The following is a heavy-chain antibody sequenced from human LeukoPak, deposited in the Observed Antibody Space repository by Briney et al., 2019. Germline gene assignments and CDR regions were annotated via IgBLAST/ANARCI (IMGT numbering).Heavy chain of an antibody. D-gene: IGHD6-19*01. CDR2: IIPIFGTA. Sequence: GASVKVSCKASGGTFSSYAISWVRQAPGQGLEWMGGIIPIFGTANYAQKFQGRATITADESTSTAYMELSSLRSEDTAVYYCARRRSEEFDFDCWGQGTLVTVSS. CDR1: GGTFSSYA. J-gene: IGHJ4*02. CDR3: ARRRSEEFDFDC. V-gene: IGHV1-69*13.